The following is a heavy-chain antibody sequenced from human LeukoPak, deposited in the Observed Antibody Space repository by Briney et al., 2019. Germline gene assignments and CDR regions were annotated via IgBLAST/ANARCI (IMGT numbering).Heavy chain of an antibody. Sequence: GGSLRLSCAGSGFTFSSCAMHWLRQAPGKGLEWVSSISSGSTYIYYADSLKGRFTISRDNAKNLLYLQMNSLRAEDTAVYYCARGGSSGPYYFDYWGQGTLVTVSS. CDR3: ARGGSSGPYYFDY. CDR2: ISSGSTYI. CDR1: GFTFSSCA. D-gene: IGHD3-22*01. V-gene: IGHV3-21*01. J-gene: IGHJ4*02.